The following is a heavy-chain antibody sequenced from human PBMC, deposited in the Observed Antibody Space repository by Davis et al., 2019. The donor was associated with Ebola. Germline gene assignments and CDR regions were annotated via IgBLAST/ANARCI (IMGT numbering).Heavy chain of an antibody. CDR2: IYSGGST. D-gene: IGHD1/OR15-1a*01. J-gene: IGHJ6*02. CDR3: ARDGTARYGLDV. Sequence: GESLKISCAASGFTFSSNYMTWVRQAPGKGLEWVSVIYSGGSTYYTDSVKGRFTISSDNSKNTLFLQMNRLRVEDTAVYYCARDGTARYGLDVWGQGTTVIVSS. V-gene: IGHV3-66*01. CDR1: GFTFSSNY.